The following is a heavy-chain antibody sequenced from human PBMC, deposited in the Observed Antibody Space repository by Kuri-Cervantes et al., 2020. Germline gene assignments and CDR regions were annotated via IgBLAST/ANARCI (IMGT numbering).Heavy chain of an antibody. CDR1: GGSISSGGYY. V-gene: IGHV4-39*01. CDR2: IYYSGST. CDR3: ARHHLVVVPAAIPRYYGMDV. Sequence: ESLKISCTVSGGSISSGGYYWSWIRQHPGKGLEWIGYIYYSGSTYYNPSLKSRVTISVDTSKNQFSLKLSSVTAADTAVYYCARHHLVVVPAAIPRYYGMDVWGQGTTVTVSS. D-gene: IGHD2-2*02. J-gene: IGHJ6*02.